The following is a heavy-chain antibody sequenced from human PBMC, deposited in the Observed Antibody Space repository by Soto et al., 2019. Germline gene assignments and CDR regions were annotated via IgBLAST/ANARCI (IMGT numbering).Heavy chain of an antibody. D-gene: IGHD3-22*01. CDR2: IYFSGSA. CDR3: ARHIYDSSGYSAYTYYFDY. Sequence: PSETLSLTCTVSGGSISTVNYYWGWIRQPPGKGLEYIGTIYFSGSAYYNPSLKSRVTISVDTSKNQFSLKLTSVTAADTAVYYCARHIYDSSGYSAYTYYFDYWGQGTLVTVSS. V-gene: IGHV4-39*01. J-gene: IGHJ4*02. CDR1: GGSISTVNYY.